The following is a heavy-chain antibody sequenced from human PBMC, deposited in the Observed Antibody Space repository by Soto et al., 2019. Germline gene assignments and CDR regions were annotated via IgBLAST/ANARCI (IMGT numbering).Heavy chain of an antibody. CDR1: GFTFSSYA. CDR3: AKNTFGGVIAPPYYYYGMDV. J-gene: IGHJ6*02. CDR2: ISYDGSNK. D-gene: IGHD3-16*02. V-gene: IGHV3-30-3*02. Sequence: PGGSLRLSCAASGFTFSSYAMHWVRQAPGKGLEWVAVISYDGSNKYYADSVKGRFTISRDNSKNTLYLQMNSLRAEDTAVYYCAKNTFGGVIAPPYYYYGMDVSGQGTTVTVSS.